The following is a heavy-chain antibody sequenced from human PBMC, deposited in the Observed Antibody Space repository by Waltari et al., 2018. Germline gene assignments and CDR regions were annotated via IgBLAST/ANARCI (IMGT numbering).Heavy chain of an antibody. J-gene: IGHJ6*03. CDR3: ARVGIGSHYYYYYMDV. CDR2: IYYSGST. CDR1: GGSISSYY. V-gene: IGHV4-59*01. D-gene: IGHD2-21*01. Sequence: QVQLQESGPGLVKPSETLSLTCTVSGGSISSYYWSWIRQPPGKGLEWIGYIYYSGSTNYNPSLKSRVTISVDTSKNQFSLKLSSVTAADTAVYYCARVGIGSHYYYYYMDVWGKGTTVTVSS.